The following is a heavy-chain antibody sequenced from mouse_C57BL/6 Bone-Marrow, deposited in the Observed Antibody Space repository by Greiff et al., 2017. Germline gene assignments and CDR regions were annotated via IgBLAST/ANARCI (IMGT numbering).Heavy chain of an antibody. J-gene: IGHJ3*01. D-gene: IGHD2-2*01. CDR1: GYTFTSYW. CDR3: AADVIWLRRGFAY. V-gene: IGHV1-53*01. Sequence: QVQLVQSGTELVKPGASVKLSCKASGYTFTSYWMHWVKQRPGQGLEWIGNINPSNGGTNYNEKFKSKATLTVDKSSSTAYMRLSSLTSEDSAVYYCAADVIWLRRGFAYWGQGTLVTVSA. CDR2: INPSNGGT.